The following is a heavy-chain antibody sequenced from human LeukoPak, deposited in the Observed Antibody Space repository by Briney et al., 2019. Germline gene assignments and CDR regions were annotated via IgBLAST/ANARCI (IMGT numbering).Heavy chain of an antibody. J-gene: IGHJ4*02. Sequence: GGSLRLSCAASGFTFRIYEMNWVRQAPGKGLEWVSYISSGGSTIYYADSVKGRFTISRDNAKNSLYLEMNSLRAEDTAVYYCAKDYSTGSGECYFDYWGQGTLVTVSS. CDR2: ISSGGSTI. V-gene: IGHV3-48*03. CDR3: AKDYSTGSGECYFDY. D-gene: IGHD3-10*01. CDR1: GFTFRIYE.